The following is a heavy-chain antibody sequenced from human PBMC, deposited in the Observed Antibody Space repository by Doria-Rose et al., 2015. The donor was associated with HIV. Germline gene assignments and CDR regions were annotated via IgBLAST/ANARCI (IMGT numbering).Heavy chain of an antibody. V-gene: IGHV4-34*02. Sequence: QVQLQQWGAGLLRPSETLSLTCAVYGGSFSGHYWSWIRQPPGRGLEWIGEINHSGNFTYNPSLKTRVTISLDTSKNQFSLKLTSVAAAGTAVYYCADSAPFDIWGQGTMVTVSS. CDR2: INHSGNF. J-gene: IGHJ3*02. CDR1: GGSFSGHY. CDR3: ADSAPFDI.